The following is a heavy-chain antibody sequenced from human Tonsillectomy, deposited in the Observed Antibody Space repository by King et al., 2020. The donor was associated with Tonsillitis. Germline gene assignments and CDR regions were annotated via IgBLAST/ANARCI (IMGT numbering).Heavy chain of an antibody. CDR2: INTSGGIT. Sequence: VQLVESGAEVKKPGASVKVSCKASGYTFTTYYMHWVRQAPGQGLEWMGMINTSGGITSYAQKFQGRVTMTRDTSTSTVYMELSSLRFEDTAVYYCARVYDGSGTYANLNYYGMDVWGQGTTVTVSS. CDR3: ARVYDGSGTYANLNYYGMDV. CDR1: GYTFTTYY. J-gene: IGHJ6*02. V-gene: IGHV1-46*01. D-gene: IGHD3-10*01.